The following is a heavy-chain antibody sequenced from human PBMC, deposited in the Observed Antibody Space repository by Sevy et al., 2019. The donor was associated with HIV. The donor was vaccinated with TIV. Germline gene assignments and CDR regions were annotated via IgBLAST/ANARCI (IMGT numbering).Heavy chain of an antibody. D-gene: IGHD6-13*01. CDR3: AREPLAAPGRGYFDI. CDR2: VDHTGNI. J-gene: IGHJ4*03. V-gene: IGHV4-34*01. Sequence: SETLSLTCAVYVDSFNGHSWSWVRQVPGRGLEWIGEVDHTGNINYNPAFDNRLSTSFNRPKNQFSLNLTSLTTADTAVYYCAREPLAAPGRGYFDIWGHGNRVTVSS. CDR1: VDSFNGHS.